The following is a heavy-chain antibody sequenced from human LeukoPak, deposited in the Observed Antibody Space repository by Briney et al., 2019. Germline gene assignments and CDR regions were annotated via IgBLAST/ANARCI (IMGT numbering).Heavy chain of an antibody. V-gene: IGHV1-2*02. Sequence: GASVTVSCKASGCTFTGYYMHWVGQAPGQGLEWMGWINPNSGGTNYAQKFQGRVTMTRDTSISTAYMELSRLRSGDTAVYYCARDDCSGFLIDYWGQGTLVTVSS. CDR2: INPNSGGT. J-gene: IGHJ4*02. D-gene: IGHD2-15*01. CDR3: ARDDCSGFLIDY. CDR1: GCTFTGYY.